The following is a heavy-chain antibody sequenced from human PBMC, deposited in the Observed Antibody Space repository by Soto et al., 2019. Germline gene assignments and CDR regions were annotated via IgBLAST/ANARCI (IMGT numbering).Heavy chain of an antibody. CDR2: IYYSGST. D-gene: IGHD3-10*01. CDR3: ASGVYYYGSGSYYPFDY. J-gene: IGHJ4*02. CDR1: GGSISSYY. V-gene: IGHV4-59*01. Sequence: SETLSLTCTVSGGSISSYYWSWIRQPPGKGLEWIGYIYYSGSTNYNPSLKSRVTISVDTSKNQFSLKLSSVTAADTAVYYCASGVYYYGSGSYYPFDYWGQGTPVTVSS.